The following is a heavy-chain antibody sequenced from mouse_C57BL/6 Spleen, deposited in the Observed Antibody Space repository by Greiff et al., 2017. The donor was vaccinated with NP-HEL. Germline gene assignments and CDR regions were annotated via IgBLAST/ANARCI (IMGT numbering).Heavy chain of an antibody. V-gene: IGHV1-76*01. Sequence: QVQLKESGAELVRPGASVKLSCKASGYTFTDYYINWVKQRPGQGLEWIARIYPGSGNTYYNEKFKGKATLTAEKSSSTAYMQLSSLTSEDSAVYFCARFDYDVHAMDYWGQGTSVTVSS. CDR1: GYTFTDYY. CDR3: ARFDYDVHAMDY. D-gene: IGHD2-4*01. CDR2: IYPGSGNT. J-gene: IGHJ4*01.